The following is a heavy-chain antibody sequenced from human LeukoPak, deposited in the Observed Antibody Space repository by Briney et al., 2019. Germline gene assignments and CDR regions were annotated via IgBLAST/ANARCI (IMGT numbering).Heavy chain of an antibody. D-gene: IGHD3-22*01. Sequence: ASGKVSCKASGYTFTSYGISWVRQAPGQGLEWMGWISAYNGNTNYAQKLQGRVTMTTDTSTSTAYMELRSLRSDDTAVYYCARGGNYYDSSGPDRYWGQGTLVTVSS. V-gene: IGHV1-18*01. J-gene: IGHJ4*02. CDR1: GYTFTSYG. CDR2: ISAYNGNT. CDR3: ARGGNYYDSSGPDRY.